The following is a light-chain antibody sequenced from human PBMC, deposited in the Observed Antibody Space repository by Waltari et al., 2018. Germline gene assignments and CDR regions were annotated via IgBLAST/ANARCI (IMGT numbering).Light chain of an antibody. CDR2: MNS. V-gene: IGKV2-28*01. CDR3: MQAQQIPRT. Sequence: DIALTQSPLSLSVTPGEPASISCRSSLSLLHNNELNYLDWYLQRPGQSPQLLIYMNSNRASAIPNRFIVSGSGTDFTLKISSVEAEDVGVYYCMQAQQIPRTFGQGTKLEIK. J-gene: IGKJ2*01. CDR1: LSLLHNNELNY.